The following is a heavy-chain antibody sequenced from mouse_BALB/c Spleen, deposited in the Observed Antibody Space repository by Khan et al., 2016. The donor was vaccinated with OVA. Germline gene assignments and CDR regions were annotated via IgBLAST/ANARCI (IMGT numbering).Heavy chain of an antibody. Sequence: QVQLQQSGPGLVAPSQRLSITCTVSGFSLTSYGVNWVRQPPGKGLEWLGVISAGGSTNYNSALMSSLSISKDNSKSQVFLKMNSLPTENTAVYCCARSYVPCDAMDYWGQGTSVSVSS. CDR2: ISAGGST. J-gene: IGHJ4*01. V-gene: IGHV2-9*02. D-gene: IGHD1-1*02. CDR1: GFSLTSYG. CDR3: ARSYVPCDAMDY.